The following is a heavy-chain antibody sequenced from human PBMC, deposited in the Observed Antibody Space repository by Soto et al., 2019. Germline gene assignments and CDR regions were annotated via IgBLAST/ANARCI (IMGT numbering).Heavy chain of an antibody. V-gene: IGHV3-23*01. CDR2: FGGSGGT. CDR1: GFIFSNYA. Sequence: EVQVLESGGGLVQPGGSLRLSCVVSGFIFSNYAMAWVRQAPGKGLEWVSGFGGSGGTYYADSVKGRYTISRDNSKNTLYLQMNSLRVEDTAVYYCAKSQSSLYYMDVWGKGTAVTVSS. J-gene: IGHJ6*03. CDR3: AKSQSSLYYMDV.